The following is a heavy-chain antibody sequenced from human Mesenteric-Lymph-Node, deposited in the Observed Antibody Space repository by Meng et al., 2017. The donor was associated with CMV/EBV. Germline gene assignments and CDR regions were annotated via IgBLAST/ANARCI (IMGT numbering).Heavy chain of an antibody. D-gene: IGHD1-20*01. V-gene: IGHV3-23*01. CDR1: GLTFSSYA. CDR2: VSGSGGST. CDR3: AKDRMYNWNIFDY. J-gene: IGHJ4*02. Sequence: GESLKISCAASGLTFSSYAINWVRQAPGKGLEWVSAVSGSGGSTYYADSVKGQFTVSRDNSKNMVYLQMNSLRAEDTAVYYCAKDRMYNWNIFDYWGQGALVTVSS.